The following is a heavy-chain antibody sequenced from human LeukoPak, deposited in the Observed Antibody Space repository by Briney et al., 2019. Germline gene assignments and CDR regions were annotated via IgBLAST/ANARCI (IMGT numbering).Heavy chain of an antibody. CDR1: GYTFTSYD. CDR3: ARGGSSWYRGSFQH. Sequence: ASVKVSCKASGYTFTSYDMHWLRQPPAQELEWMGIINPSGGSTSYAQIFQGRVTMTRDTSTSTVYMGLSSLRSEDTAVYYCARGGSSWYRGSFQHWGQGTLVTVSS. V-gene: IGHV1-46*01. D-gene: IGHD6-13*01. J-gene: IGHJ1*01. CDR2: INPSGGST.